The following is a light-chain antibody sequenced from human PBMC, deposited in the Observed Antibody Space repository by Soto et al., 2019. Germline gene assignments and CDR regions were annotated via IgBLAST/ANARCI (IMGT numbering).Light chain of an antibody. CDR3: SSYAGNYVYV. CDR2: VVS. Sequence: QSVLAQPRSVSGSPGQSVTIPCTGTSSDVGGYNYVSWYQRHAGKGPKLIIYVVSERPSGVPDRFSASKSGNTASLTISGLQAEDEADYYCSSYAGNYVYVFGSGTKVTVL. V-gene: IGLV2-11*01. CDR1: SSDVGGYNY. J-gene: IGLJ1*01.